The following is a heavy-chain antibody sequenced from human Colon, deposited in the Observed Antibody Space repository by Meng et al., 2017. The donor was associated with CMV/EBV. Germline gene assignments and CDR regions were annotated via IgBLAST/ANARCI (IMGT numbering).Heavy chain of an antibody. D-gene: IGHD1-1*01. V-gene: IGHV3-7*01. J-gene: IGHJ6*02. CDR1: GFSFRDFD. CDR3: VRYENLQHGMDV. CDR2: IKEDGRGQ. Sequence: GGSLRLSCSASGFSFRDFDMHWVRQAPGKGLEGVANIKEDGRGQWYVDSVKGRFTISRDNARKSLYLQMNSLRAEDTAVYYCVRYENLQHGMDVWGQGTTVTVSS.